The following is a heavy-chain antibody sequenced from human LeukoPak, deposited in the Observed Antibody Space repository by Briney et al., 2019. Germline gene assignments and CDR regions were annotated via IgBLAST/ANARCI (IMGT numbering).Heavy chain of an antibody. CDR2: ISSSSSTI. CDR3: ARGPYYYGSGSYYKGDDFDY. Sequence: GGSLRLSCAASGFTFSSYSMNWVRQAPGKGLEWVSYISSSSSTIYYADSVKGRFTISRDNAKNSLYLQMNSLRAEDTAVYYCARGPYYYGSGSYYKGDDFDYWGQGTLVTVSP. D-gene: IGHD3-10*01. J-gene: IGHJ4*02. CDR1: GFTFSSYS. V-gene: IGHV3-48*04.